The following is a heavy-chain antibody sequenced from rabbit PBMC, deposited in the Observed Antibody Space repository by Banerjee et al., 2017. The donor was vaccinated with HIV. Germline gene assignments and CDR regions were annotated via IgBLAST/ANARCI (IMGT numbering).Heavy chain of an antibody. CDR1: GFSFSSSYY. Sequence: QSLEESGGDLVKPGASLTLTCTASGFSFSSSYYMCWVRQAPGKGLEWIGCIGTASGSTYYASWAKGRFTISKTSSTTVTLQMTSLTAADTATYFCARDHPYAVYGGHGYADLWGQGTLVTVS. CDR3: ARDHPYAVYGGHGYADL. CDR2: IGTASGST. V-gene: IGHV1S40*01. D-gene: IGHD6-1*01. J-gene: IGHJ6*01.